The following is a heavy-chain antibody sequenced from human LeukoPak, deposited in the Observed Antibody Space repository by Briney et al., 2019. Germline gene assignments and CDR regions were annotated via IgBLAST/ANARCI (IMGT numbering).Heavy chain of an antibody. CDR2: IYTSGST. J-gene: IGHJ4*02. CDR1: GGSISSGSYY. Sequence: SETLSLTCTVSGGSISSGSYYSSWIRQPAGKGLEWIGRIYTSGSTNYNPSLKSRVTISVDTSKNQFSLKLSSVTAADTAVYYCARADYSNQDYWGQGTLVTVSS. CDR3: ARADYSNQDY. D-gene: IGHD4-11*01. V-gene: IGHV4-61*02.